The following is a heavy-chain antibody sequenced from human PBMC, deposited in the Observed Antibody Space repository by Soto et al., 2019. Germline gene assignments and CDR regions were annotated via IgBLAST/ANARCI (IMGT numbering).Heavy chain of an antibody. Sequence: QVQLVESGGGVVQPGRSLRLSCAASGFTFSPYGIHGVRQAPGKGLEWVSLISYDESKKFYAESVKGRFTISRDNSKNTVYLQMNSLRGEDTAVYYCAKDYYRGYSYAHDYWGQGTLVTVSS. CDR2: ISYDESKK. V-gene: IGHV3-30*18. CDR3: AKDYYRGYSYAHDY. J-gene: IGHJ4*02. CDR1: GFTFSPYG. D-gene: IGHD5-18*01.